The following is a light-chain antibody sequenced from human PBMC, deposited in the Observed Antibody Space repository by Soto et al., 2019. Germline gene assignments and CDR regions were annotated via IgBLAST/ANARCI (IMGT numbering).Light chain of an antibody. V-gene: IGKV1-27*01. CDR3: QRTYKATST. Sequence: SQLTQSPFSLSASLGDRVTIPXRVSRGISIYLNWYRQKQGXVPKXXXDSXSNLQCGGPSRFSGSGSGTDFTRTISSRHPDDGATYYGQRTYKATSTFGQGTRLEI. J-gene: IGKJ5*01. CDR2: SXS. CDR1: RGISIY.